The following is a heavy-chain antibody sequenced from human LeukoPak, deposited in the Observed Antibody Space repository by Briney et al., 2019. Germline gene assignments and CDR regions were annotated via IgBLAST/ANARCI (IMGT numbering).Heavy chain of an antibody. J-gene: IGHJ4*02. CDR1: GFTVSSNY. Sequence: PGGSLRLSCAASGFTVSSNYMSWVRQAPGKGLEWVSVIYSGGSTYYADSVKGRFPISRDNSKNTLFLQMNSLRAEDTAVYYCARVEAAAGTFDFWGQGTLVTVSS. CDR3: ARVEAAAGTFDF. V-gene: IGHV3-53*01. CDR2: IYSGGST. D-gene: IGHD6-13*01.